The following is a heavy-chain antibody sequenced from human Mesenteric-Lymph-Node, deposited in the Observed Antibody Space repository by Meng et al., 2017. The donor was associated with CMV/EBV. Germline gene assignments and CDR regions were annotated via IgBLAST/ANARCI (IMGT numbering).Heavy chain of an antibody. Sequence: GESLKISCKASGYSFTSYWIGWVRQMPGKGLEWMGIIYPGDSDTRYSPSFQGQVTISADKSISTAYLQWSSLEASDTAMYYCARQYYHDSSGYFYFDYWGRGTLVTVSS. D-gene: IGHD3-22*01. CDR2: IYPGDSDT. J-gene: IGHJ4*02. V-gene: IGHV5-51*01. CDR3: ARQYYHDSSGYFYFDY. CDR1: GYSFTSYW.